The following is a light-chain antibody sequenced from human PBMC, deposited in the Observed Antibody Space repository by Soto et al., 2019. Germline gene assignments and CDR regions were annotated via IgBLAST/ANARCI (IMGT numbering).Light chain of an antibody. V-gene: IGKV3-20*01. J-gene: IGKJ1*01. CDR1: QSVTDNY. CDR3: QQYSRAPLT. CDR2: GAS. Sequence: EIVLTQSPATLSLSPGERATLSCRASQSVTDNYLAWYQQKPGQAPRLVISGASSRTSGIPDRFSASGSGTDFTLTISRLEPEDFAVYYCQQYSRAPLTFGQGTKVKIK.